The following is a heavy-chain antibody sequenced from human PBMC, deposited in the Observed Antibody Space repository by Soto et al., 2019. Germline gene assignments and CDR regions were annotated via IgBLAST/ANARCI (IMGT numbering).Heavy chain of an antibody. Sequence: GGSLRLSCAASGFTFSSYAMSWVRQAPGKGLEWVSAISGSGGSTYYADSVKGRFTISRDNSKNTLYLQMNSLRAEDTAVYYCAKAPSGSSGLYYFDYWGQGTLVTVSS. V-gene: IGHV3-23*01. J-gene: IGHJ4*02. D-gene: IGHD6-19*01. CDR1: GFTFSSYA. CDR2: ISGSGGST. CDR3: AKAPSGSSGLYYFDY.